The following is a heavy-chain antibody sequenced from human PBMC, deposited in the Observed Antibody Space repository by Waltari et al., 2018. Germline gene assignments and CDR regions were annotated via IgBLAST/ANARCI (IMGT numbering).Heavy chain of an antibody. CDR1: GFTVSSNS. J-gene: IGHJ3*02. D-gene: IGHD5-18*01. Sequence: EVQLVESGGGLVQPGGSLRLSCAASGFTVSSNSMSWVRQAPGKGLEWVSVIYSGGSTYYADSVKGRFTISRHNSKNTLYLQMNGLRAEDTAVYYCARESLSYGHAFDIWGQGTMVTVSS. V-gene: IGHV3-53*04. CDR3: ARESLSYGHAFDI. CDR2: IYSGGST.